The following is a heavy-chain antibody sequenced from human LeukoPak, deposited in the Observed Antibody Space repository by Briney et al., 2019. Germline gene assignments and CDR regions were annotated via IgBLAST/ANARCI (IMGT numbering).Heavy chain of an antibody. CDR1: GFTFSSYG. J-gene: IGHJ4*02. Sequence: PGGSLRLSCAASGFTFSSYGIHWVRQAPGKGLEWVAVISYDGSTIYYADSVKGRFTISRDNSKDTLYLQMNSLRIEDTAVYYCGRGSVGFGELNYWGQGTLVTVSS. CDR3: GRGSVGFGELNY. V-gene: IGHV3-30*03. CDR2: ISYDGSTI. D-gene: IGHD3-10*01.